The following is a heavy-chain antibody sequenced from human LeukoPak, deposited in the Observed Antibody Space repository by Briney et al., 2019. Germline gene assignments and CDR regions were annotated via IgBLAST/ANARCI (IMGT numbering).Heavy chain of an antibody. CDR3: ARGTLEFGELEVGYFDY. CDR1: GGSISSYY. D-gene: IGHD3-10*01. Sequence: SETLSLTCTVSGGSISSYYWSWIRQPPGKGLEWIGYIYYSGSTNYNPSLKSRVTISVDTSKNQFSLKLSSVTAADTAVYYCARGTLEFGELEVGYFDYWGQGTLVTVSS. CDR2: IYYSGST. V-gene: IGHV4-59*01. J-gene: IGHJ4*02.